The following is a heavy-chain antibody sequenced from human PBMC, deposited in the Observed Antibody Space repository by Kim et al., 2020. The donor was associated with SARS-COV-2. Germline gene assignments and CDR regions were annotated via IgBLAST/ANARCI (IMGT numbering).Heavy chain of an antibody. Sequence: GGSLRLSCAASGFTFSSYWMSWVRQAPGKGLEWVANIKQDGSEKYYVDSVKGRFTISRDNAKNSLYLQMNSLRAEDTAVYYCAREGYYDSSGYYNYYYYGVDVWGQGTTVTVSS. CDR1: GFTFSSYW. V-gene: IGHV3-7*01. CDR2: IKQDGSEK. J-gene: IGHJ6*02. D-gene: IGHD3-22*01. CDR3: AREGYYDSSGYYNYYYYGVDV.